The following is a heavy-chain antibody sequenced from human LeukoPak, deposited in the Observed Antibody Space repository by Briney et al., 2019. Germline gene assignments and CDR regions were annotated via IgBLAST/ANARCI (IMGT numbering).Heavy chain of an antibody. V-gene: IGHV3-21*01. CDR2: ISSGSTYI. CDR1: GFTFTNAW. D-gene: IGHD3-3*01. CDR3: ARETYEGAFDI. J-gene: IGHJ3*02. Sequence: SGGSLRLSCAASGFTFTNAWMSWVRQAPGKGLVWVSCISSGSTYIYYADSVKGRFTISRDNAKNSLYLQMNSLRAEDTAVYYCARETYEGAFDIWGQGTMVTVSA.